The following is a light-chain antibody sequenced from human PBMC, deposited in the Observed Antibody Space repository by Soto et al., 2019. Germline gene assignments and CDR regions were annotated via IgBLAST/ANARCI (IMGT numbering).Light chain of an antibody. J-gene: IGLJ1*01. CDR3: SSYTTSNTRQIV. CDR1: SSDVGGYNY. V-gene: IGLV2-14*03. Sequence: QSVLTQPASVSGSPGQSITISCTGTSSDVGGYNYVSWYQHHPGKAPKLMIYDVSNRPSGVSNRFSGSKSGNTASLTISVLLPEYEADYYCSSYTTSNTRQIVLGTGTKVTVL. CDR2: DVS.